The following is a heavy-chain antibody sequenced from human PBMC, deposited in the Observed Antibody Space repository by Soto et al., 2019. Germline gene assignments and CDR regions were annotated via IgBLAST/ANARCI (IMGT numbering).Heavy chain of an antibody. J-gene: IGHJ5*02. CDR1: GGSISDYY. V-gene: IGHV4-59*01. CDR3: ASSRAAAATGWFDP. CDR2: TSYRGTT. D-gene: IGHD6-25*01. Sequence: QVQLQESGPGLVKPSETLSLTCTVSGGSISDYYWNWIRQPPGKGLEWIGYTSYRGTTDYNPSLKRRVTISVDTSRNQFSMNLRSVTAADTAVYYCASSRAAAATGWFDPWGQGTLVTVSS.